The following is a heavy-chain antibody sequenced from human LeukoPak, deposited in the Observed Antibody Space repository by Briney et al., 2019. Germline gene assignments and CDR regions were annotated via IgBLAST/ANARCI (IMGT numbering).Heavy chain of an antibody. Sequence: GGSLRLSCAASGFTFSIYSMNWVRQAPGKGLEWVSYITSSSSTIYYADSVKGRFTISRDNAKNSLYLQMNSLRDEDTAVYYCAKAFSSSWVFFDYGGQGTLVTVSS. V-gene: IGHV3-48*02. J-gene: IGHJ4*02. CDR3: AKAFSSSWVFFDY. CDR2: ITSSSSTI. CDR1: GFTFSIYS. D-gene: IGHD6-13*01.